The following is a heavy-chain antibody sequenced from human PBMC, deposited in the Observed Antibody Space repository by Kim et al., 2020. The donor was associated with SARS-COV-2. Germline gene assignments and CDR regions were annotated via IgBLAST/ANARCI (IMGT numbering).Heavy chain of an antibody. D-gene: IGHD3-22*01. CDR3: AGRYYDSSGYYYGYVY. CDR2: IYPGDSDT. CDR1: GYSFTSYW. V-gene: IGHV5-51*01. J-gene: IGHJ4*02. Sequence: GESLKISCKGSGYSFTSYWIGWVRQMPGKGLEWMGIIYPGDSDTRYSPSFQDQVTISADKSISTAYLQWSSLKASDTAMYYCAGRYYDSSGYYYGYVYWGQGTLVTVSS.